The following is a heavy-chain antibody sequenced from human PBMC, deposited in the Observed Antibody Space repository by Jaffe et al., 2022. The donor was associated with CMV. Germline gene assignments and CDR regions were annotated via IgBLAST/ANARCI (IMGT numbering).Heavy chain of an antibody. V-gene: IGHV3-48*03. CDR2: ISSSGSTI. J-gene: IGHJ3*02. CDR3: ARDNTAMVFEAAFDI. CDR1: GFTFSSYE. D-gene: IGHD5-18*01. Sequence: EVQLVESGGGLVQPGGSLRLSCAASGFTFSSYEMNWVRQAPGKGLEWVSYISSSGSTIYYADSVKGRFTISRDNAKNSLYLQMNSLRAEDTAVYYCARDNTAMVFEAAFDIWGQGTMVTVSS.